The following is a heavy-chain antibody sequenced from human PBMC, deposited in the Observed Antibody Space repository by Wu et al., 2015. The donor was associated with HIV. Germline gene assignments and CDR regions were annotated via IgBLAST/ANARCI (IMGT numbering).Heavy chain of an antibody. D-gene: IGHD3-22*01. CDR2: MNPNSGNT. Sequence: QVQLVQSGPEVKNPGASVKVSCKAFGYTFTSYGVNWVRQAPGQGLEWVGWMNPNSGNTGYPQKFQGRVTMTRDTSISTAYMELSSLKSEDTAVYYCARAAFFFYDKHGYYRNWYFDVWGRGTLVAVSS. V-gene: IGHV1-8*01. CDR3: ARAAFFFYDKHGYYRNWYFDV. CDR1: GYTFTSYG. J-gene: IGHJ2*01.